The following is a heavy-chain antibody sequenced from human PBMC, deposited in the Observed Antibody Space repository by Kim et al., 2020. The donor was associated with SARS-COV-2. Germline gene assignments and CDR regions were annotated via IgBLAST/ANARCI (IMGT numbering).Heavy chain of an antibody. CDR1: GFTFSSYS. CDR3: ARDLRAVAGDAFDI. Sequence: GGSLRLSCAASGFTFSSYSMNWVRQAPGKGLEWVSSISSSSSYIYYADSVKGRFTISRDNAKNSLYLQMNSLRAEDTAVYYCARDLRAVAGDAFDIWGQGTMVTVSS. D-gene: IGHD6-19*01. CDR2: ISSSSSYI. V-gene: IGHV3-21*01. J-gene: IGHJ3*02.